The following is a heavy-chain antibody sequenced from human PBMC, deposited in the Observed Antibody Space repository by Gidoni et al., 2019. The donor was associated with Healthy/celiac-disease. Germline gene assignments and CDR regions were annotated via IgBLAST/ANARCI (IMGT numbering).Heavy chain of an antibody. J-gene: IGHJ4*02. CDR1: GFPFSSYG. V-gene: IGHV3-30*18. Sequence: QVQLVESGGGVVQPGRSLRLSCAASGFPFSSYGMHWVRQAPGKGLEWVAVISYDGSNKYYADSVKGRFTISRDNSKNTLYLQMNSLRAEDTAVYYCAKDSATIVVVVAATRLDYWGQGTLVTVSS. CDR2: ISYDGSNK. CDR3: AKDSATIVVVVAATRLDY. D-gene: IGHD2-15*01.